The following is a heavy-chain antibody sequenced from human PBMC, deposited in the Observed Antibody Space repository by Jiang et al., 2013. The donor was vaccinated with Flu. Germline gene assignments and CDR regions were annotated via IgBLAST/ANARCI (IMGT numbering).Heavy chain of an antibody. CDR1: GFPLTTTGVG. V-gene: IGHV2-5*02. Sequence: TLTLTCTFSGFPLTTTGVGVGWIRQPPAKALEWLALIYWDDDKRYSPSLKNRLTIIKDTSKNQVVLIMTNVGPVDTATYYCAHRREDGYVWGSFDSWGQGTLVTVSS. D-gene: IGHD3-16*01. CDR2: IYWDDDK. CDR3: AHRREDGYVWGSFDS. J-gene: IGHJ4*02.